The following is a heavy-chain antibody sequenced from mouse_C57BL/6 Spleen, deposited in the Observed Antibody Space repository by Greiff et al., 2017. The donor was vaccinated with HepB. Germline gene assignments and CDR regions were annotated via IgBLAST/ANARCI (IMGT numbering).Heavy chain of an antibody. CDR1: GFTFSDYG. Sequence: EVMLVESGGGLVKPGGSLKLSCAASGFTFSDYGMHWVRQAPEKGLEWVAYISSGSSTIYYADTVKGRFTISRDNAKNTVFLQMTSLRSEDTAMYYCAMSRDYARDYWGQGTSVTVAS. CDR3: AMSRDYARDY. J-gene: IGHJ4*01. V-gene: IGHV5-17*01. CDR2: ISSGSSTI.